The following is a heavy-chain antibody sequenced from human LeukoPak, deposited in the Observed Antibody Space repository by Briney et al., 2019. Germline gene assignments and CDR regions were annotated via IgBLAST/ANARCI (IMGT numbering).Heavy chain of an antibody. CDR2: IYDGGNT. CDR1: GDSINSDDYS. CDR3: ARRYMWRWLQFALDY. D-gene: IGHD5-24*01. J-gene: IGHJ4*02. Sequence: PSETLSLTCEVSGDSINSDDYSWNWIRQPPGKGLEWIGSIYDGGNTYYNPSLKSPITISVDRSKNQFSLKLSSVTAADTAVYYCARRYMWRWLQFALDYWGQGTLVTVSS. V-gene: IGHV4-30-2*01.